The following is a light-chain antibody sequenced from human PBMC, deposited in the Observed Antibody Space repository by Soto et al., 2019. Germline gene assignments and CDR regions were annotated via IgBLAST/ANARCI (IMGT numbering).Light chain of an antibody. CDR2: AAS. V-gene: IGKV1-9*01. CDR3: QQVRMSPST. J-gene: IGKJ4*01. Sequence: IQLTQSPSSLSASVGDRVTITCRASQYISIYLSWYQQKPVEAPKLLIYAASSLYGGVASMFSGSGSATFSALTITGQPDDFFVTYCGQQVRMSPSTFGGGTEVEIK. CDR1: QYISIY.